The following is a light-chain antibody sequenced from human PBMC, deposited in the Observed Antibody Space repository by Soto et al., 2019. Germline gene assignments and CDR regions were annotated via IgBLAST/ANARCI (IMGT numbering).Light chain of an antibody. Sequence: QSPATLSLSPGERATLSCRARQTVSTYLSWYQHKPGQAPRLLIYGASNRATGIPARFSGSGSGTDFTLTISSLEPEDSAVYYCQQRYNWLTFGGGTKVEIK. CDR2: GAS. V-gene: IGKV3-11*01. J-gene: IGKJ4*01. CDR3: QQRYNWLT. CDR1: QTVSTY.